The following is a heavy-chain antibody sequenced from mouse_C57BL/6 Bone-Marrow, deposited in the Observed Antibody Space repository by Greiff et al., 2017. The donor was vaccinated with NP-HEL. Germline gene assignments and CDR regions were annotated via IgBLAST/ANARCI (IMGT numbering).Heavy chain of an antibody. CDR3: TRVVGCYDGYYFDY. CDR1: GFTFSSYA. V-gene: IGHV5-9-1*02. CDR2: ISSGGDYI. J-gene: IGHJ2*01. Sequence: DVMLVESGEGLVKPGGSLKLSCAASGFTFSSYAMSWVRQTPEKRLEWVAYISSGGDYIYYADTVKGRFTISRDNARNTLYLQMSSLKSEDTAMYYCTRVVGCYDGYYFDYWGQGTTLTVSS. D-gene: IGHD2-3*01.